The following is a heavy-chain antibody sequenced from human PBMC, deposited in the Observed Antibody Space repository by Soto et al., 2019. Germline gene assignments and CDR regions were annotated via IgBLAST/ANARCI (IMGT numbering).Heavy chain of an antibody. CDR2: ISSSSSTI. D-gene: IGHD3-22*01. Sequence: GGSLRLSCGASGFTFSSYSMNWVRQAPGKGLEWVSYISSSSSTIYYADSVKGRFTISRDNAKNSLYLQMNSLRDEDTAVYYCARDAYYYDSSAYYPNAYYYYYGMDVWGQGTTVTVSS. CDR3: ARDAYYYDSSAYYPNAYYYYYGMDV. CDR1: GFTFSSYS. V-gene: IGHV3-48*02. J-gene: IGHJ6*02.